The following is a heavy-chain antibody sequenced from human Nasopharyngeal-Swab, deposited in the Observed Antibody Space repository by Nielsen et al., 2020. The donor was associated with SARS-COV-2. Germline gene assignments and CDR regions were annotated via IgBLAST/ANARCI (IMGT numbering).Heavy chain of an antibody. V-gene: IGHV3-48*04. J-gene: IGHJ5*02. D-gene: IGHD3-22*01. Sequence: GESLKISCAASGFTFSSYSMNWVRQAPGKGLEWVSYISSSSSTIYYADSVKGRSTISRDNAKNSLYLQMNSLRAEDTAVYYCARDNYDSSGVNWFDPWGQGTLVTVSS. CDR1: GFTFSSYS. CDR3: ARDNYDSSGVNWFDP. CDR2: ISSSSSTI.